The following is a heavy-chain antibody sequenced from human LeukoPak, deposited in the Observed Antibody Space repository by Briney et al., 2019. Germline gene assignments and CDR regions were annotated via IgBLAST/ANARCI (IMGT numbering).Heavy chain of an antibody. V-gene: IGHV3-30-3*01. Sequence: GGSLRLSCAASGFTFSSYAMHWVRQAPGKGLEWVAVISYDGSNKYYADSVKGRFTISRDNSKNTLYLQMNSLRAEDTAVYYCARAWDIVVVPLDYWGQGTLVTVSS. CDR1: GFTFSSYA. CDR3: ARAWDIVVVPLDY. CDR2: ISYDGSNK. D-gene: IGHD2-2*01. J-gene: IGHJ4*02.